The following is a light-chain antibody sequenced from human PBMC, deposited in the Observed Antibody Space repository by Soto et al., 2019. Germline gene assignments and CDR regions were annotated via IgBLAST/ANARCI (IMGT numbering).Light chain of an antibody. CDR1: TGAVTSGHY. CDR2: DTS. V-gene: IGLV7-46*01. CDR3: LLSYSGSRAGV. Sequence: QAVVTQEPSLTVSPGGTVTLTCGSSTGAVTSGHYPYWFQQKPGQAPRTLIYDTSNKHSWTPARFSGSLLGGKAALTFSGAQAEDEAEYYCLLSYSGSRAGVFGGGTKLTVL. J-gene: IGLJ3*02.